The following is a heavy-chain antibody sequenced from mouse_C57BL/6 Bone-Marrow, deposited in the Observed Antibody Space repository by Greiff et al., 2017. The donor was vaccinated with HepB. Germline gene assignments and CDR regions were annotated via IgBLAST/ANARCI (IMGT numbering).Heavy chain of an antibody. Sequence: VQLQQSDAELVKPGASVKISCKVSGYTFTDHTIHWMKQRPEQGLEWIGYIYPRDGSSRYNEKFKGKATLTEDKSSSTAYMQLNSLTSEDSAVFFCARRTTVVYFDVWGTGTTVTVSP. CDR2: IYPRDGSS. CDR1: GYTFTDHT. D-gene: IGHD1-1*01. V-gene: IGHV1-78*01. J-gene: IGHJ1*03. CDR3: ARRTTVVYFDV.